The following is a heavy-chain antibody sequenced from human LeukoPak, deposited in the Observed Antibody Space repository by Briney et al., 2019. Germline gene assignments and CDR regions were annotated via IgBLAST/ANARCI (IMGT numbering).Heavy chain of an antibody. CDR3: ARDSGSSIGDH. D-gene: IGHD6-13*01. CDR2: IYSGGST. J-gene: IGHJ4*02. V-gene: IGHV3-53*01. CDR1: GFTVSSNY. Sequence: GGSLRLSCAASGFTVSSNYMSWVRQAPGKGLVCVSIIYSGGSTYYPASVKGRFTLSRDNSKNPLSLQMNSLRAEDTAVYYCARDSGSSIGDHWGQGTLVTVSS.